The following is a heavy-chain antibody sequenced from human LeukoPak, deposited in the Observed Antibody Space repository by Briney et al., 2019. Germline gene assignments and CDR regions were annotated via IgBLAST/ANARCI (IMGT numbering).Heavy chain of an antibody. CDR1: GVSISSSNSY. Sequence: SETLSLTCTVSGVSISSSNSYWGWIRQPPGKGLEWIGSIYYSGNTYYNASLKSQVSISIDTSKNQFSLKLTSVTAADTAVYDCARQTASGQFILPGGQGTLVTVSS. CDR3: ARQTASGQFILP. CDR2: IYYSGNT. J-gene: IGHJ4*02. D-gene: IGHD1-1*01. V-gene: IGHV4-39*01.